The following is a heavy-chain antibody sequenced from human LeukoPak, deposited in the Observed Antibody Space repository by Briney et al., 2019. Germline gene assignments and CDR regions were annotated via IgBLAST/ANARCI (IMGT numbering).Heavy chain of an antibody. V-gene: IGHV3-33*01. CDR2: IWYDGSNK. D-gene: IGHD5-18*01. Sequence: PGGSLRLSCAASGFTFSSYGMHWVRQAPGKGLERVAVIWYDGSNKYYADSVKGRFTISRDNSKNTQYLQMNSLRAEDTAVDFCARETPYGYEDYWGQGTLVTVSS. CDR3: ARETPYGYEDY. CDR1: GFTFSSYG. J-gene: IGHJ4*02.